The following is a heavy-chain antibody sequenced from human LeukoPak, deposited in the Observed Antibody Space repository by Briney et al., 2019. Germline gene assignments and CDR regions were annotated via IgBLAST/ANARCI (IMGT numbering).Heavy chain of an antibody. D-gene: IGHD2-2*01. Sequence: PSETLSLTCAVYGGSFSGYYWSWIRQPPGKGLEWIGEINHSGSTNYNPSLKSRVTISVDTSKNQFSLKLSSVTAADTAVYYCARRRCSSTSCLYYFDYWGQGTLVTVSS. J-gene: IGHJ4*02. CDR2: INHSGST. CDR3: ARRRCSSTSCLYYFDY. CDR1: GGSFSGYY. V-gene: IGHV4-34*01.